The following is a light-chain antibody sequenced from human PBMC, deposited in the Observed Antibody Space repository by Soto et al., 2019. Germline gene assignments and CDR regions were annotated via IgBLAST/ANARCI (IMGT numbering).Light chain of an antibody. Sequence: AIQLTQSPSSLSASVGDRVTITCRASQDIRGALAWYQQKPGKPPKLLIFDVSSLQSGVPSRFSGSGSGTDFTLTISSLQPEDFATYYCQLFNTYPITFGQGTRLEIK. V-gene: IGKV1-13*02. J-gene: IGKJ5*01. CDR3: QLFNTYPIT. CDR2: DVS. CDR1: QDIRGA.